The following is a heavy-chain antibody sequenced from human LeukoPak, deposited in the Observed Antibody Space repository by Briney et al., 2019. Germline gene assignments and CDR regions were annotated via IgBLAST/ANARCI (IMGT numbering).Heavy chain of an antibody. V-gene: IGHV4-39*07. D-gene: IGHD5-24*01. J-gene: IGHJ3*02. CDR3: ARESKRWLQLGAFDI. CDR1: GGSISSSSYY. CDR2: IYYSGST. Sequence: SETLSLTCTVSGGSISSSSYYWGWIRQPPGKGLEWIGSIYYSGSTYYNPSLKSRVTISVDTSKNQFSLKLSSVTAADTVVYYCARESKRWLQLGAFDIWGQGTMVTVSS.